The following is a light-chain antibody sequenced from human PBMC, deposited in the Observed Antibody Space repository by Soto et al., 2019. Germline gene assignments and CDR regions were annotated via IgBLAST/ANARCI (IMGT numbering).Light chain of an antibody. CDR2: EVS. Sequence: QSALTQPASVSGSPGQSITISCTGTSSDVGGYNYVSWYQQHPGKVPKLMIYEVSNRPAGVSNRFSGSKSGNTASLTISGLQAEDEADYYCSSYAGSDTYVFGTGTKLTVL. CDR3: SSYAGSDTYV. J-gene: IGLJ1*01. V-gene: IGLV2-14*01. CDR1: SSDVGGYNY.